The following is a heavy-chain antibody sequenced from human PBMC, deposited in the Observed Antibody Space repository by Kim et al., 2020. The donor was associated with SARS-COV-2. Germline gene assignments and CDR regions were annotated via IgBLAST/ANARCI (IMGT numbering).Heavy chain of an antibody. Sequence: GGSLRLSCAASGFTFSSYDMHWVRQATGKGLEWVSAIGTAGDTYYPGSVKGRFTISRENAKNSLYLQMNSLRAGDTAVYYCARGYCSSTSCYPPDNWFDPWGQGTLVTVSS. CDR1: GFTFSSYD. V-gene: IGHV3-13*04. CDR3: ARGYCSSTSCYPPDNWFDP. CDR2: IGTAGDT. D-gene: IGHD2-2*01. J-gene: IGHJ5*02.